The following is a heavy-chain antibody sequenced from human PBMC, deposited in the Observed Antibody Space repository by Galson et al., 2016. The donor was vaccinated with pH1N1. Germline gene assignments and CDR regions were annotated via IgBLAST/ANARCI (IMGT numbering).Heavy chain of an antibody. J-gene: IGHJ4*02. CDR2: IRGHNPNT. D-gene: IGHD3-16*01. V-gene: IGHV3-21*06. CDR1: GFTFSRYS. Sequence: SLRLSCAASGFTFSRYSMHWYRQAPGKGLEWVACIRGHNPNTFYAESVRGRFTISRDNAQSSLFLQMNSLRVEDTGLYHCVRYYDQEGEYYSDFWGRGTLVTVSS. CDR3: VRYYDQEGEYYSDF.